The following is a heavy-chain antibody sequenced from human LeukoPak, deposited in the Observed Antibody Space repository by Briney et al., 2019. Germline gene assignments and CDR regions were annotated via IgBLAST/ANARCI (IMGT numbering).Heavy chain of an antibody. J-gene: IGHJ4*02. D-gene: IGHD2-2*01. CDR1: GVTFSSYA. CDR3: ASQLYCSSTSCPDFDY. Sequence: GASVKVSCKASGVTFSSYAISWVRQAPGQGLEWMGGIIPIFGTANYAQKFQGRVTITADESTSTAYMELSSLRSEDTAVYYCASQLYCSSTSCPDFDYWGQGTLVTVSS. CDR2: IIPIFGTA. V-gene: IGHV1-69*13.